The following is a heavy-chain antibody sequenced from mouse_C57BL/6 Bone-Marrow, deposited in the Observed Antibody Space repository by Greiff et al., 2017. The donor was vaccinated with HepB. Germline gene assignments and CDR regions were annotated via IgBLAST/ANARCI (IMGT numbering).Heavy chain of an antibody. V-gene: IGHV1-81*01. CDR1: GYTFTSYG. J-gene: IGHJ3*01. Sequence: QVQLQQSGAELARPGASVKLSCKASGYTFTSYGISWVKQRTGQGLEWIGEIYPRSGNTYYNEKFKGKATLTADKSSSTAYMELRSLTSEDSAVYFCARRDYGNYVGFAYWGQGTLVTVSA. CDR3: ARRDYGNYVGFAY. CDR2: IYPRSGNT. D-gene: IGHD2-1*01.